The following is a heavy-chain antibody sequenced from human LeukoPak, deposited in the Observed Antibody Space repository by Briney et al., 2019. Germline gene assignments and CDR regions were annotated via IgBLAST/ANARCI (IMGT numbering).Heavy chain of an antibody. V-gene: IGHV4-39*01. CDR2: INYIGST. CDR3: ARSEYSGGWYFDY. D-gene: IGHD5-18*01. CDR1: GGSISNSGYY. Sequence: SETLSLTCTVSGGSISNSGYYWGRIRQPPGKGLEWIGNINYIGSTYYSPSLKSRVTMPVDTSRNQFSLELSSVTAADTAVYYCARSEYSGGWYFDYWGQGTLVTGSS. J-gene: IGHJ4*02.